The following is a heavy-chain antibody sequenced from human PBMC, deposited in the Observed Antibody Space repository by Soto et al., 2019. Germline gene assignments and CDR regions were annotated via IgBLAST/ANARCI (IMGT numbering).Heavy chain of an antibody. CDR3: ARDLPGTTVTDGVDY. V-gene: IGHV1-24*01. Sequence: ASVKVSCKVSGYTLTELSMHWVRQAPGKGLEWMGCFDPEDGETNYAQKFQGRVTITGDTSASTAYMELSSLRFEDTAVYYCARDLPGTTVTDGVDYWGQGTLVTVSS. CDR2: FDPEDGET. CDR1: GYTLTELS. J-gene: IGHJ4*02. D-gene: IGHD4-17*01.